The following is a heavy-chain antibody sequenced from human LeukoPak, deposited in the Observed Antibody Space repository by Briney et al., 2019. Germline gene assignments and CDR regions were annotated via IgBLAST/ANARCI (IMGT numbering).Heavy chain of an antibody. V-gene: IGHV1-2*02. D-gene: IGHD6-19*01. Sequence: ASVKVSCKASGYTFTDYYMHWVRQAPGQGLEWMGWINPNSGGTNYAQKFQGRVTMTRDTSISTAYMELSRLRSDDTAVYYCAREYLLPRAVAGNCGGYWGQGTLVTVSS. CDR3: AREYLLPRAVAGNCGGY. CDR2: INPNSGGT. CDR1: GYTFTDYY. J-gene: IGHJ4*02.